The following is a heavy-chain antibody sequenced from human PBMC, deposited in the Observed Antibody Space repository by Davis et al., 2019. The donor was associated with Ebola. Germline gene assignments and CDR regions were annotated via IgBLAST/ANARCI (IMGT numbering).Heavy chain of an antibody. D-gene: IGHD2-21*02. V-gene: IGHV3-30*04. Sequence: PGGSLRLSCAASGFTFSSYAMHWVRQAPGKGLEWMTVISYDGSDKYYADSVKGRFTISRDNAKNSLYLQMNSLRAEDTAVYYCVRDPALVVTGGGWFFGLWGRGTLVTVSS. CDR2: ISYDGSDK. CDR1: GFTFSSYA. J-gene: IGHJ2*01. CDR3: VRDPALVVTGGGWFFGL.